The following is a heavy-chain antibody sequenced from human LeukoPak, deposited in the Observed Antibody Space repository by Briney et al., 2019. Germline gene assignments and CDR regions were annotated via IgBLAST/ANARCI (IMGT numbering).Heavy chain of an antibody. CDR2: INHSGST. Sequence: SETLSLTCAVYGGSFSGYYWSWIRQPPGKGLEWIGEINHSGSTNYNPSLKSRVTISVDTSKNQFSLSLNSLTAADTAVYYCARRGGGHDYWGQGTLVTVSS. D-gene: IGHD3-10*01. V-gene: IGHV4-34*01. CDR3: ARRGGGHDY. CDR1: GGSFSGYY. J-gene: IGHJ4*02.